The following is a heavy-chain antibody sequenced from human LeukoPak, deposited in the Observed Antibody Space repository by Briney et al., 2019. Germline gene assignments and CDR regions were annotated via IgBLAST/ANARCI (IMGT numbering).Heavy chain of an antibody. CDR2: INHSGST. CDR1: GGSFSGYY. J-gene: IGHJ4*02. V-gene: IGHV4-34*01. D-gene: IGHD3-10*01. Sequence: SETLSLTCAVYGGSFSGYYWSWIRQPPGKGLEWIGEINHSGSTNYNPSLKSRVTLSVDTSKNQFSLKLSSVTAADTAVYYCARGATMVRGALNYWGQGTLVTVSS. CDR3: ARGATMVRGALNY.